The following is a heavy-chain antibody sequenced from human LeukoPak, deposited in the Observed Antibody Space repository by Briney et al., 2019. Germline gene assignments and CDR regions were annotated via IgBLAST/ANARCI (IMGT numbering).Heavy chain of an antibody. Sequence: ASVKVSCKASGFVFTSYGFTWVRQAPGQGLEWMGWISANDGKTHYSERHQGRVTMTTDTVTSTAYMELRSLRSDDTAVYYCAREGYSGYDYIVDYWGQGTLVTVSS. CDR3: AREGYSGYDYIVDY. D-gene: IGHD5-12*01. V-gene: IGHV1-18*01. CDR1: GFVFTSYG. CDR2: ISANDGKT. J-gene: IGHJ4*02.